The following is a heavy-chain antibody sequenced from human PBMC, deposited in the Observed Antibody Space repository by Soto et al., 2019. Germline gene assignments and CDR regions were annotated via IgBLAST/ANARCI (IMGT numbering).Heavy chain of an antibody. V-gene: IGHV3-11*01. CDR2: ISSSGSTI. CDR3: ARDRYSSGWYETAFDY. Sequence: GGSLRLSCAASGFTFSDYYMSWIRQAPGKGLEWVSYISSSGSTIYYADSVKGRFTISRDNAKNSLYLQMNSLRAEDTAVYYCARDRYSSGWYETAFDYWGQGTLVTVSS. D-gene: IGHD6-19*01. CDR1: GFTFSDYY. J-gene: IGHJ4*02.